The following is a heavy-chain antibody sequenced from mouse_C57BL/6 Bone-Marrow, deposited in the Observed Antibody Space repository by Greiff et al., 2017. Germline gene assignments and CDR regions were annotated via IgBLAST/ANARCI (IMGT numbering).Heavy chain of an antibody. CDR1: GFTFSSYA. V-gene: IGHV5-4*03. D-gene: IGHD4-1*01. CDR2: ISDGGSYT. J-gene: IGHJ2*01. CDR3: ASTGTVFDY. Sequence: DVMLVESGGGLVKPGGSLKLSCAASGFTFSSYAMSWVRQTPEKRLEWVATISDGGSYTYYPDNVKGRFTISRDNAKNNLYLQMSHLKSEDTAMYYCASTGTVFDYWGQGTTLTVSS.